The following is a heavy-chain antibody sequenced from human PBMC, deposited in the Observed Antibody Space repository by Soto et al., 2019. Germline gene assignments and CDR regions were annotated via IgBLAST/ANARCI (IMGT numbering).Heavy chain of an antibody. CDR1: GFTFSSYG. J-gene: IGHJ4*02. D-gene: IGHD4-17*01. Sequence: AGGSLRLSCAASGFTFSSYGMHWVRQAPGKGLEWVAVISYDGSNKYYADSVKGRFTISRDNSKNTLYLQMNSLRAEDTAVYYCAKDRYDYGDYEVDYWGQGTLVTVSS. V-gene: IGHV3-30*18. CDR3: AKDRYDYGDYEVDY. CDR2: ISYDGSNK.